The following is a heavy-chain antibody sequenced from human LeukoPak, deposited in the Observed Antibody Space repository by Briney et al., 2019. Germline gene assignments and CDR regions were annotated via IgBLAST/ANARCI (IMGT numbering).Heavy chain of an antibody. V-gene: IGHV3-7*03. CDR3: AKGTTMIVVVITNAFDI. J-gene: IGHJ3*02. D-gene: IGHD3-22*01. CDR2: IKEDGSEQ. Sequence: PGGSLRLSCAASGFTFSSYWMSWVRQAPGKGLEWVASIKEDGSEQYYVDSVKGRFTISRDNAKNSLYLQMNSLRAEDTAVYYCAKGTTMIVVVITNAFDIWGQGTMVTVSS. CDR1: GFTFSSYW.